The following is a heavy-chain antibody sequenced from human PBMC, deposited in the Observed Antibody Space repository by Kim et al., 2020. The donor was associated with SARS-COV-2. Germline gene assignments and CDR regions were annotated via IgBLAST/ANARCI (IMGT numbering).Heavy chain of an antibody. Sequence: FDPEDGETIYAPKFQGRVTMTEDTSTDTAYMELSRLRSEDTAVYYCATDGIWGQGTLVTVSS. D-gene: IGHD1-20*01. CDR2: FDPEDGET. J-gene: IGHJ4*02. V-gene: IGHV1-24*01. CDR3: ATDGI.